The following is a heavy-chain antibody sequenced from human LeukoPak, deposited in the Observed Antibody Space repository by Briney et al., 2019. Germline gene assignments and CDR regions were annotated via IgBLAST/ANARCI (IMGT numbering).Heavy chain of an antibody. CDR1: GFTFSTYW. J-gene: IGHJ1*01. Sequence: PGGSLRLSCAASGFTFSTYWMYWFRQAPGKGLVWVSRISSDGTTTHYAGSVKGRFTISRDNAKNTVYLQMNSLRVEDTAVYYCARVGGPSSFWGQGTLVTVSS. CDR2: ISSDGTTT. V-gene: IGHV3-74*01. CDR3: ARVGGPSSF.